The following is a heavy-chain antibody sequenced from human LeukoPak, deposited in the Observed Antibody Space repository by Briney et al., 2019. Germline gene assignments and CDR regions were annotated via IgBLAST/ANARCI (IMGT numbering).Heavy chain of an antibody. D-gene: IGHD6-13*01. CDR3: ARVGYSSSWRERYKYYFDY. CDR2: ITSSSSYI. V-gene: IGHV3-21*01. CDR1: GCTFSSYN. J-gene: IGHJ4*02. Sequence: GGSLRLSCAASGCTFSSYNMNWVRQAPGKGPEWVSSITSSSSYIYYADSVKGRFTISRDNAKNSLYLQMNSLKAEDTAVYYCARVGYSSSWRERYKYYFDYWGQGTLVTVSS.